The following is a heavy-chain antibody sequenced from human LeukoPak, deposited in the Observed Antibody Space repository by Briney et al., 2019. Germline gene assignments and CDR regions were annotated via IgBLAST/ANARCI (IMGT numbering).Heavy chain of an antibody. D-gene: IGHD3-22*01. J-gene: IGHJ4*02. V-gene: IGHV4-61*02. CDR2: IYTSGST. CDR3: ARWARRSSGYCFDY. CDR1: GGSISSGSYY. Sequence: SETLSLTCTVSGGSISSGSYYWSWIRQPAGKGLEWIGRIYTSGSTNYNPSLKSRVTISVDTSKNQFSLKLSSVTAADTDVYYCARWARRSSGYCFDYWGQGTLVTVSS.